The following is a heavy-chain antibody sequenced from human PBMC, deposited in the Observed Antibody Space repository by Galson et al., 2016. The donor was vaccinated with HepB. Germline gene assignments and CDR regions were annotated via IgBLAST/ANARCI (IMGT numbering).Heavy chain of an antibody. V-gene: IGHV1-18*01. Sequence: SVKVSCKASGYNFTTYAISWVRQAPGQGLEWMGWISGYTGNTNYAQNFQGRVTMTIDSSTNTAHMELRSLRSDDTAMYYCAREEDSSSSLYYYYGMDVWGQGTTVTVSS. D-gene: IGHD6-6*01. CDR3: AREEDSSSSLYYYYGMDV. CDR2: ISGYTGNT. CDR1: GYNFTTYA. J-gene: IGHJ6*02.